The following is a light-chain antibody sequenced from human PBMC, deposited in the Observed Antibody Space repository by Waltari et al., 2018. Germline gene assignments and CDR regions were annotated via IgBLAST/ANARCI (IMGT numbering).Light chain of an antibody. CDR2: DTS. CDR3: QKYGTLPAT. V-gene: IGKV3-20*01. Sequence: EVVLTQSPGTLSLSLGERATLSCRASQSVSRYLAWYQQKPGQAPRLLIYDTSTRATGIPDRFSGSGSGTDFSLTISRLDPEDFAVYYCQKYGTLPATFGQGTKVEVK. CDR1: QSVSRY. J-gene: IGKJ1*01.